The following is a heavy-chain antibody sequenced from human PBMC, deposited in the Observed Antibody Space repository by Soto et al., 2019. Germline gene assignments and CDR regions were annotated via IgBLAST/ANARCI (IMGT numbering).Heavy chain of an antibody. CDR2: ISAYNGNT. V-gene: IGHV1-18*01. CDR3: ARDVGEYYDFWSGYYPPTFDY. J-gene: IGHJ4*02. CDR1: GYTFTSYG. D-gene: IGHD3-3*01. Sequence: ASVKVSCKASGYTFTSYGISWVRQAPGQGLEWMGWISAYNGNTNYAQKLQGRVTMTTDTSTSTAYMELRSLRSDDTAVYYCARDVGEYYDFWSGYYPPTFDYWGQGTLVTAPQ.